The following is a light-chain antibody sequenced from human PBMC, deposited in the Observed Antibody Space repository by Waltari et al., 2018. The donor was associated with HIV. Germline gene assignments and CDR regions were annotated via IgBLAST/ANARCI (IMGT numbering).Light chain of an antibody. V-gene: IGLV2-23*02. CDR3: CSYAGSSTSVV. J-gene: IGLJ2*01. CDR2: EVN. Sequence: QSALTQSASVSGSPGQSITISCTGTRSDVGSYNLVSWYQHHPGKAPKLMIYEVNKRPSGFSNRFSGSKSGNTASLTISGLQAEDEAYYYCCSYAGSSTSVVFGGGTKLTVL. CDR1: RSDVGSYNL.